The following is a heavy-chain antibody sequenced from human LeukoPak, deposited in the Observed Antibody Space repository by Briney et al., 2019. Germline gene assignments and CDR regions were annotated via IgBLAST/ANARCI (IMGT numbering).Heavy chain of an antibody. CDR1: GGSFSGYY. Sequence: PAETLSLTCAVYGGSFSGYYWSWIRQPPGKGLEWIGEINHSGSNNYNPSLKSRVTISVDTSKNHFSLKLSSVPAADTAVYYCARAESIFGVVITWFDRWGQGTLVTVSS. J-gene: IGHJ5*02. CDR2: INHSGSN. V-gene: IGHV4-34*01. D-gene: IGHD3-3*01. CDR3: ARAESIFGVVITWFDR.